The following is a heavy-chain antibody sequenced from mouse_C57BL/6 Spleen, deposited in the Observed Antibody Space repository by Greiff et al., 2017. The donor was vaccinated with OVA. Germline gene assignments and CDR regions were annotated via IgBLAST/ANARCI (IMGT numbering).Heavy chain of an antibody. D-gene: IGHD1-1*01. Sequence: QVQLQQPGTDLVKPGASVKLSCKASGYTFTSYWMHWVKQRPGQGLEWIGNINPSNGGANYNEKFKSKATLTVDKSSSTAYMQLSSLTSEDSAVYYCARSILRYGVDLDYWGQGTTLTVSS. J-gene: IGHJ2*01. CDR3: ARSILRYGVDLDY. V-gene: IGHV1-53*01. CDR1: GYTFTSYW. CDR2: INPSNGGA.